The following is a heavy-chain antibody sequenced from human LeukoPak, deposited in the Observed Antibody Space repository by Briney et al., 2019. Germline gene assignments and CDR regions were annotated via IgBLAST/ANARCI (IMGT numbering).Heavy chain of an antibody. Sequence: SETLSLTCTVSGGSISSYYWSWIRQPPGKGLEWIGYIYYSGSTNYNPSLKSRVTISVDTSKNQFSLKLSSVTAADTAVYYCTSASIAYSYMDVWGKGTTVTIS. CDR2: IYYSGST. CDR3: TSASIAYSYMDV. D-gene: IGHD3-22*01. CDR1: GGSISSYY. V-gene: IGHV4-59*01. J-gene: IGHJ6*03.